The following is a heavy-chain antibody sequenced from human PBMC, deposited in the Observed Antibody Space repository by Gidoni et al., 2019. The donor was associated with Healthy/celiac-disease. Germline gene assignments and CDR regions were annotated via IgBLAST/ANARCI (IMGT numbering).Heavy chain of an antibody. V-gene: IGHV2-70*15. J-gene: IGHJ6*02. D-gene: IGHD3-10*01. Sequence: QVTLSESGPALVKPTQTLTLTCTFSGFSLSTSEMCVSWIRQPPGKALECVARIDWDDDKYYSTSLKNRLNICKENYKNQVGITMTNMYPVDTATYYCARTQGEGYYGSGSYRNYYGMDVWGQGTTVTVSS. CDR3: ARTQGEGYYGSGSYRNYYGMDV. CDR1: GFSLSTSEMC. CDR2: IDWDDDK.